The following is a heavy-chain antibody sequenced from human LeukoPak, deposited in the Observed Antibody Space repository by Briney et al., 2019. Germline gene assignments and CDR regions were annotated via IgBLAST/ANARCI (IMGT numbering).Heavy chain of an antibody. CDR3: ARCTTGKTFGSLREIKKSREIDY. J-gene: IGHJ4*02. Sequence: PGGSLRLSCAASGFTFSSYSMNCVRQAPGKGLEWVSSISSSSSYIYYADSVRGRFTISRDNAKNSLFLQMNSLRGEDTAVYYCARCTTGKTFGSLREIKKSREIDYWGQGTLVTVSS. D-gene: IGHD1-1*01. V-gene: IGHV3-21*01. CDR1: GFTFSSYS. CDR2: ISSSSSYI.